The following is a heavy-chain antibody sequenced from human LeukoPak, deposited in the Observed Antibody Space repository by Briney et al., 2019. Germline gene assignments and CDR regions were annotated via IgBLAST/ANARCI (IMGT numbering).Heavy chain of an antibody. CDR2: ISSSSSTI. CDR3: ARDSNTYYYDSSDFDY. Sequence: GGSLRLSCAASGFTSSSYSMNWVRQAPGKGLEWVSYISSSSSTIYYADSVKGRFTISRDNAKNSLYLQMNSLRAEDTAVYYCARDSNTYYYDSSDFDYWGQGTLVTVSS. CDR1: GFTSSSYS. V-gene: IGHV3-48*01. D-gene: IGHD3-22*01. J-gene: IGHJ4*02.